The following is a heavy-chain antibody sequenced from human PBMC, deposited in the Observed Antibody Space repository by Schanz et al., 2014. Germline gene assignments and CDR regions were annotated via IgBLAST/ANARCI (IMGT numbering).Heavy chain of an antibody. CDR3: AKVAPAATYLDS. CDR1: GFTFSDYY. J-gene: IGHJ4*02. CDR2: ISSTSRAT. V-gene: IGHV3-11*01. D-gene: IGHD2-2*01. Sequence: QVQLVDSGGGLVKPGGSLRLSCAASGFTFSDYYMTWIRQAPGKGLEWISYISSTSRATYYADSVKGRFTISRDNAKNSLFLQMNSLSAEDTAVYYCAKVAPAATYLDSWGLGTLVTVSS.